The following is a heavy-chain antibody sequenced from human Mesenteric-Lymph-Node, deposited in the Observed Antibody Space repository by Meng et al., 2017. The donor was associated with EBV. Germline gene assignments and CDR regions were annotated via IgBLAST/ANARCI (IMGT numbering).Heavy chain of an antibody. CDR3: AHRQNWNYDY. CDR1: GFSLSSSGVA. Sequence: QITLKESGPTLVKPTQTLTLSCTFSGFSLSSSGVAVGWIRQPPGKALEWLALIYGNDDKRYSPSLKSRLTITKDTSNNQVVLTMTNMDPVDTATYYCAHRQNWNYDYWRHGTLVTVSA. V-gene: IGHV2-5*01. D-gene: IGHD1-7*01. J-gene: IGHJ4*01. CDR2: IYGNDDK.